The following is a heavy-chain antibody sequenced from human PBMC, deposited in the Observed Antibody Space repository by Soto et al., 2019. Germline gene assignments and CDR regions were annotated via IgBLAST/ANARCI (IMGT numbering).Heavy chain of an antibody. V-gene: IGHV3-30-3*01. Sequence: QVQLVESGGGVVQPGRSLRLSCAASGFTFSSYAMHWVRQAPGKGLEWVAVISYDGSNKYYADSVKGRFTISRDNSKNTLYLQMNSLRAEDTAVYYCARDSYSSSWYYYYYGMDVWGQGTTFTVSS. CDR2: ISYDGSNK. CDR3: ARDSYSSSWYYYYYGMDV. D-gene: IGHD6-13*01. CDR1: GFTFSSYA. J-gene: IGHJ6*02.